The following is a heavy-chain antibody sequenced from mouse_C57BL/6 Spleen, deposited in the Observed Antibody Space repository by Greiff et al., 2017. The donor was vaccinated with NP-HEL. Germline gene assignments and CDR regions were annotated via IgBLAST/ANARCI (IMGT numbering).Heavy chain of an antibody. CDR3: AREEYGNYPFAY. CDR2: IYPGSGNT. J-gene: IGHJ3*01. D-gene: IGHD2-10*02. V-gene: IGHV1-76*01. CDR1: GYTFTDYY. Sequence: VQLQQSGAELVRPGASVKLSCKASGYTFTDYYINWVKQRPGQGLEWIARIYPGSGNTYYNEKFKGKATLTAEKSSSTAYMQLSSLTSEDSAVYFCAREEYGNYPFAYWGQGTLVTVSA.